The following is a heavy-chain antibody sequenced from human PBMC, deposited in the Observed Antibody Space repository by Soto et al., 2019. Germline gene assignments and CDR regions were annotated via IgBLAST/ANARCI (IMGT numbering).Heavy chain of an antibody. Sequence: GGSLRLSCAASGFTFSSYDMSWVRQAPGKGLEWVSAISGSGGSTYYAGSVRGRFTISRDNSKNTLYLQMNSLRAEDTAVYYCAKSKPDFFHRQQLVPGVWFDPWGQGTLVTVSS. V-gene: IGHV3-23*01. CDR3: AKSKPDFFHRQQLVPGVWFDP. CDR1: GFTFSSYD. J-gene: IGHJ5*02. CDR2: ISGSGGST. D-gene: IGHD6-13*01.